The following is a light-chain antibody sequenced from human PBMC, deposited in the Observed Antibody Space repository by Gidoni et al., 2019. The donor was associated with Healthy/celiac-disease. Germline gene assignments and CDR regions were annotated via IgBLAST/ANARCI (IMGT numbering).Light chain of an antibody. CDR1: QSVSSSY. CDR3: QQLGT. V-gene: IGKV3-20*01. Sequence: EIVLTQSPGTLSLSPGERATLSCRASQSVSSSYLAWYQQKPGQAPRLLIYGASSRATGIPDRFSGSGSGTDFTLPISRLEPEDFAVYYCQQLGTFXXXTKVEIK. J-gene: IGKJ1*01. CDR2: GAS.